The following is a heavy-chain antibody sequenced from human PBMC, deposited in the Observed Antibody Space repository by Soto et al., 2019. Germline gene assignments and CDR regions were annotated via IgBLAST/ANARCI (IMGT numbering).Heavy chain of an antibody. J-gene: IGHJ5*02. V-gene: IGHV1-8*01. CDR2: MNPNSGNT. D-gene: IGHD3-9*01. CDR1: GYTFTSYD. Sequence: ASVKVSCKASGYTFTSYDINWVRQAAGQGLEWMGRMNPNSGNTGYAQKFQGRVTMTRNTSISTAYMELSSLRSEDTAVYYCARGSGPNVRYFDWLLSTNWFDPWGQGTLVTVSS. CDR3: ARGSGPNVRYFDWLLSTNWFDP.